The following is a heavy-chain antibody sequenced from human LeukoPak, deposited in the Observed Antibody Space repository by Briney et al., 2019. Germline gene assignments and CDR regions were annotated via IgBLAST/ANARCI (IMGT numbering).Heavy chain of an antibody. Sequence: SETLSLSCTVSGDSISSRASYWGWVRQPPGQGLEWIGSLWFGGTTSYNPSLKRRVTTSVDTSKKQFSLMLSPVTAADTAVYYCARGRGHLNTWGQGTLVTVSS. CDR3: ARGRGHLNT. CDR1: GDSISSRASY. V-gene: IGHV4-39*07. J-gene: IGHJ4*02. CDR2: LWFGGTT. D-gene: IGHD2/OR15-2a*01.